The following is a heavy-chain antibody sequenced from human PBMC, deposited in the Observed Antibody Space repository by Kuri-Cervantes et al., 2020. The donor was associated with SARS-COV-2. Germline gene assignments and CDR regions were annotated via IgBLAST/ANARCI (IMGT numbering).Heavy chain of an antibody. J-gene: IGHJ3*02. CDR2: ISGSGGST. Sequence: GESLKISCAASGFTFSSYAMSWVRQAPGKGLEWVSAISGSGGSTYYADSVKGRFTISRDNSKNTLYLQMYSLRAEDTAVYYCAKVVRRTPNREPPAPDDAFDIWGQGTMVTVSS. D-gene: IGHD1-14*01. CDR1: GFTFSSYA. CDR3: AKVVRRTPNREPPAPDDAFDI. V-gene: IGHV3-23*01.